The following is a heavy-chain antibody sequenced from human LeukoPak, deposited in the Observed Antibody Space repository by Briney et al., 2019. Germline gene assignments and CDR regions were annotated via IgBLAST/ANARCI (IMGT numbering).Heavy chain of an antibody. CDR3: ASGIVGATSGPFDY. CDR2: IYYSGST. D-gene: IGHD1-26*01. Sequence: SETLSLTCTVSGGSIGSYYWSWIRQPPGKGLEWIGYIYYSGSTNYNPSLKNRVTISGHTSKNQFSLKLTSVTAADTAVYYCASGIVGATSGPFDYWGQGTLVTVSS. CDR1: GGSIGSYY. J-gene: IGHJ4*02. V-gene: IGHV4-59*01.